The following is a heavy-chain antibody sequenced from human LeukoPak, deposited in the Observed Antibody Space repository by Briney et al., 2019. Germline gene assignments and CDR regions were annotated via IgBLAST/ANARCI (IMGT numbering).Heavy chain of an antibody. J-gene: IGHJ4*02. D-gene: IGHD2-15*01. CDR2: ISPDGSNT. CDR1: GFSFGSYW. V-gene: IGHV3-74*03. Sequence: PGGSVRLFCAASGFSFGSYWMHWVRQAPGKGLVWVGRISPDGSNTLPAASVRGRFTISRDNAEHSLYLQLNSLRAEDTTVYYCARVRICPRCHFDYWGQGTLVTVSS. CDR3: ARVRICPRCHFDY.